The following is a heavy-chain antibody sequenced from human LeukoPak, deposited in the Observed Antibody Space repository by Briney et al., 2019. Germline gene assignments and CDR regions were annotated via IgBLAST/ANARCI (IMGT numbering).Heavy chain of an antibody. V-gene: IGHV3-21*04. CDR2: ISRSSSYI. J-gene: IGHJ4*02. Sequence: PGGSLRLSCAASGFTFSSHSMNWVRQAPGKGLEWVSAISRSSSYIYYADSVKGRFTISRDNAKNSLYLQMNSLRAEDTAIYYCAKDRWSGFSQIDYWGQGTLVTVSS. CDR1: GFTFSSHS. D-gene: IGHD3-3*01. CDR3: AKDRWSGFSQIDY.